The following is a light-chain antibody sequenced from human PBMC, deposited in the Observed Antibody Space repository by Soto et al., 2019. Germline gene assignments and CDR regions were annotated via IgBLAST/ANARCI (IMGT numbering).Light chain of an antibody. V-gene: IGLV2-11*01. J-gene: IGLJ2*01. CDR3: CSYAGSYTLV. CDR2: DVS. Sequence: QSALTQPRSVSGSPGQSVTISCTATTSDVGSYNYVSWYQQHPDKVPKLMIYDVSKRPSGVPNRFSGSKSGYTASLTISGLQAEDEADYYCCSYAGSYTLVFGGGTKLTVL. CDR1: TSDVGSYNY.